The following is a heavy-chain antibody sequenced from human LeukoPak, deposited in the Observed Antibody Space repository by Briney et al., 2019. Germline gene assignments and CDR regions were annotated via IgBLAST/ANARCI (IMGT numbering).Heavy chain of an antibody. CDR2: INPNNGDT. Sequence: ASMKVSCKASGYNFFAYYIHWVRQAPGQGLEWVGWINPNNGDTDYAQKFQGRVTMTSDTSITTAFMDLGSLTPADTAIFFCARGDLSSRPSPPEYYFDFWGQGTLVTVSS. V-gene: IGHV1-2*02. CDR3: ARGDLSSRPSPPEYYFDF. J-gene: IGHJ4*02. D-gene: IGHD3-3*01. CDR1: GYNFFAYY.